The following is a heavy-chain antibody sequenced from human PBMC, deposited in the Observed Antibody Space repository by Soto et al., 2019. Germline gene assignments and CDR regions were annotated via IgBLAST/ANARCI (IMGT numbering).Heavy chain of an antibody. CDR1: GGTFSSYA. D-gene: IGHD6-19*01. V-gene: IGHV1-69*13. CDR3: ASDGAVAGDYYYYGMDV. CDR2: IIPIFGTA. J-gene: IGHJ6*02. Sequence: SVKVSCKASGGTFSSYAISWVRQAPGQGLEWMGGIIPIFGTANYAQKLQGRVTITADESTSTAYMELSSLRSEDTAVYYCASDGAVAGDYYYYGMDVWGQGTTVTVSS.